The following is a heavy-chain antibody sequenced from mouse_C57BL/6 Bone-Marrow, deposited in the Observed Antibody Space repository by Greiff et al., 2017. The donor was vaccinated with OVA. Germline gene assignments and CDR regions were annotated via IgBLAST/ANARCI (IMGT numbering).Heavy chain of an antibody. CDR3: ARHDGSSYNFAY. CDR2: ISNLAYSI. D-gene: IGHD1-1*01. V-gene: IGHV5-15*01. J-gene: IGHJ3*01. CDR1: GFTFSDYG. Sequence: LVESGGGLVQPGGSLKLSCAASGFTFSDYGMAWVRQAPRKGPEWVAFISNLAYSIYYADTVTGRFTISRENAKNTLYLEMSSLRSEDTAMYYCARHDGSSYNFAYWGQGTLVTVSA.